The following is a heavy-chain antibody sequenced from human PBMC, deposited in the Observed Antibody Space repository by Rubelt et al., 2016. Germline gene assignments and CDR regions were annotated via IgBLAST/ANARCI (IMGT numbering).Heavy chain of an antibody. CDR2: ISYDGSNK. CDR1: GFTFSSYG. CDR3: ARDLTYYDFWSGDGMDV. Sequence: VESGGGVVQPGRSLRLSCAASGFTFSSYGMHWVRQAPGKGLEWVAVISYDGSNKYYADSVKGRFTISRDNSKNTLYLQMNSLRAEDTAVYYCARDLTYYDFWSGDGMDVWGQGTTVTVSS. V-gene: IGHV3-30*03. J-gene: IGHJ6*02. D-gene: IGHD3-3*01.